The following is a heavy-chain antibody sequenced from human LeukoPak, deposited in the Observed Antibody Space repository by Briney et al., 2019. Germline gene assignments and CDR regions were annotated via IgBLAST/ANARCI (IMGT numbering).Heavy chain of an antibody. Sequence: PGGSLRLSCAASGFTFSSYSMNWVRQAPGKGLEWVSGISGSGGSIHYVDSVKDRFTVSRDNSKNTLYLQMISLRAEDTAVYYCAKSVGVVTTSLVVITALDYWGQGTLVTVSS. D-gene: IGHD3-22*01. V-gene: IGHV3-23*01. J-gene: IGHJ4*01. CDR2: ISGSGGSI. CDR3: AKSVGVVTTSLVVITALDY. CDR1: GFTFSSYS.